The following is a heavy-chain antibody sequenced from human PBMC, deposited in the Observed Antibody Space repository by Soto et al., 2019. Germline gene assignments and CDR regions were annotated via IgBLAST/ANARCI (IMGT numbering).Heavy chain of an antibody. D-gene: IGHD6-19*01. V-gene: IGHV3-23*01. CDR3: AKTDQWQIAYFAY. J-gene: IGHJ4*02. CDR1: GFTFNNFA. Sequence: EVQLLESGGGLVQPGGSLRLSCAASGFTFNNFAMSWVRQAPGKGPGWVSGISGSGTSTYYADSVKGRFTISRDNSKHNLYLQMNSRRAEDTAVYDCAKTDQWQIAYFAYWGQGTLVTVSS. CDR2: ISGSGTST.